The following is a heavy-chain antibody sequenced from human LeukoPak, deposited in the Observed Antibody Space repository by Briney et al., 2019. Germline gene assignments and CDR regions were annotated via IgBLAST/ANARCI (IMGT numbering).Heavy chain of an antibody. CDR3: ATLSIAVAGKGPNNFDY. CDR2: IYYSGST. Sequence: PSETLSLTCTVSGGSISSSSYYWGWIRQPPGKGLEWIGSIYYSGSTYYNPSLKSRVTISVDTSKNQFSLKLSSVTAADTAVYYCATLSIAVAGKGPNNFDYWGQGTLVTVSS. V-gene: IGHV4-39*07. D-gene: IGHD6-19*01. J-gene: IGHJ4*02. CDR1: GGSISSSSYY.